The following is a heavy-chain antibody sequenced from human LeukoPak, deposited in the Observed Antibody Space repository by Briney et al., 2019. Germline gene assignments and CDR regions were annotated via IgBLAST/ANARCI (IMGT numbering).Heavy chain of an antibody. J-gene: IGHJ5*02. CDR3: ARGPVVPAARRTNWFDP. CDR2: MNPNSGNT. CDR1: GGTFSSYT. V-gene: IGHV1-8*02. Sequence: ASVKVSCKASGGTFSSYTISWVRQAPGQGLEWMGWMNPNSGNTGYAQKFQGRVTMTRNTSISTAYMELSSLRSEDTAVYYCARGPVVPAARRTNWFDPWGQGTLVTVSS. D-gene: IGHD2-2*01.